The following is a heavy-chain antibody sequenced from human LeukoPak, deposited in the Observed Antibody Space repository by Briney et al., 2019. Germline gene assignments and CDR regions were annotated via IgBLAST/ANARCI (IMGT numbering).Heavy chain of an antibody. V-gene: IGHV3-48*03. CDR1: GFTFSSYE. CDR2: ISSSGSTI. Sequence: GGSLRLSCAASGFTFSSYEMNWVRQAPGKGLEGVSYISSSGSTIYYADSVKGRFTISRDNAKSSLYLQMNSLRAEDTAVYYCASSRDGYNWRDFDYWGQGTLVTVSS. CDR3: ASSRDGYNWRDFDY. D-gene: IGHD5-24*01. J-gene: IGHJ4*02.